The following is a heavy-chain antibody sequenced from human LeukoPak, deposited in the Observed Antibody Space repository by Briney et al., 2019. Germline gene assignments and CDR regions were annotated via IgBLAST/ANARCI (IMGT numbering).Heavy chain of an antibody. J-gene: IGHJ5*02. CDR2: IRYDGSNK. CDR3: AKVSVVDWNDVNWFDP. D-gene: IGHD1-1*01. Sequence: GGSPRLSCAASGFTFSSYGMHWVRQAPGKGLEWVAFIRYDGSNKYYADSVKGRFTISRDNSKNTLYLQMNSLRAEDTAVYYCAKVSVVDWNDVNWFDPWGQGTLVTVSP. CDR1: GFTFSSYG. V-gene: IGHV3-30*02.